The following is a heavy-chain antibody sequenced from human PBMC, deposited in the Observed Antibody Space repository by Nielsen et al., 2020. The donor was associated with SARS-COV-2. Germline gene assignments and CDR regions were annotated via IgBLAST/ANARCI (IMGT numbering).Heavy chain of an antibody. Sequence: SETLSLTCAVSGGSISSGGYSWSWIRQPPGKGLEWIGYIYHSGRTYYNPSLKSRVTISVDRSKNQFSLKLSSVTAADTAVYYCARGGRITFGGADDALDIWGQGTMVTVPS. V-gene: IGHV4-30-2*01. J-gene: IGHJ3*02. D-gene: IGHD3-16*01. CDR1: GGSISSGGYS. CDR3: ARGGRITFGGADDALDI. CDR2: IYHSGRT.